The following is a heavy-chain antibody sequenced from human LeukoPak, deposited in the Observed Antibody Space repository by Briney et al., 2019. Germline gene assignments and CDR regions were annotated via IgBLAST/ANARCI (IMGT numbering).Heavy chain of an antibody. D-gene: IGHD5-12*01. CDR1: GFTFSSFA. V-gene: IGHV3-23*01. CDR3: ARAPSDYEVY. CDR2: ISGSGGSA. Sequence: GGSLRLSCAASGFTFSSFAMSWVRQAPGKGLEWVSAISGSGGSAYYADSVKGRLTISRDNSKNTLYLQMNSLRAEDTAVYYCARAPSDYEVYWGQGTLVTVSS. J-gene: IGHJ4*02.